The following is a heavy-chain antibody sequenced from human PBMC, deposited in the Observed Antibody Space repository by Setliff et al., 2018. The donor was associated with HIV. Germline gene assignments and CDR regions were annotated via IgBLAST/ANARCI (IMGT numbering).Heavy chain of an antibody. CDR1: GYTFTSYA. J-gene: IGHJ3*02. V-gene: IGHV7-4-1*02. CDR2: INTNTGNP. Sequence: ASVNVSCKASGYTFTSYAMNWVRQAPGQGLEWMGRINTNTGNPTYAQGFTGRFVFSLDTSVSTAYLQISSLKAEDTAVYYCARDLNYVWGSDNAFDIWGQGTMVTVSS. CDR3: ARDLNYVWGSDNAFDI. D-gene: IGHD3-16*01.